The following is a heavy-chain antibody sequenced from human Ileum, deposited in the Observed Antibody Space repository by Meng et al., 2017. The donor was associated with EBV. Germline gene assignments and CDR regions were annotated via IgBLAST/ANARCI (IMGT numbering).Heavy chain of an antibody. CDR3: ARRRGDHAYLDD. D-gene: IGHD4-17*01. V-gene: IGHV4-39*01. CDR2: HCPTRKT. Sequence: LGLGEAGGGVVRHWEVLDVSCSGGGGSISSGQSWWKGMRGTGGKELGGITSHCPTRKTRITPSLKSRVTPSVDTSNSQFSLWLTSITAADPAVYYCARRRGDHAYLDDWGQGTLVTVSS. J-gene: IGHJ4*02. CDR1: GGSISSGQSW.